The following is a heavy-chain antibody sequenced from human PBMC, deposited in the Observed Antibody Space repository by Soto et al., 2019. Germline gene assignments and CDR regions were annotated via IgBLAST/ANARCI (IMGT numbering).Heavy chain of an antibody. CDR3: AREYCISTSCRAPNPYYYYGMDV. Sequence: KGLEWVAVISYDGSNNYYAASVKGRFTISRDNSKDTLYLQMNSLRAEDTAVYYCAREYCISTSCRAPNPYYYYGMDVSGQGTTVSVSS. D-gene: IGHD2-2*01. V-gene: IGHV3-30-3*01. CDR2: ISYDGSNN. J-gene: IGHJ6*01.